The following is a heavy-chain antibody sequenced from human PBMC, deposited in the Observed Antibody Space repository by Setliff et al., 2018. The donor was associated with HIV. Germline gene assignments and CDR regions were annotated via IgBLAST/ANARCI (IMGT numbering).Heavy chain of an antibody. CDR1: NYSISSAYY. Sequence: LSLTCAVSNYSISSAYYWGWIRHPPGKGLEWIGSIYHSGSTYYNPSLKNRVTISVDTSKNQFSLKLSSVTAADTAVYYCAKAFGSRLYYFDYWGQGTLVTVSS. D-gene: IGHD3-16*01. J-gene: IGHJ4*02. V-gene: IGHV4-38-2*01. CDR2: IYHSGST. CDR3: AKAFGSRLYYFDY.